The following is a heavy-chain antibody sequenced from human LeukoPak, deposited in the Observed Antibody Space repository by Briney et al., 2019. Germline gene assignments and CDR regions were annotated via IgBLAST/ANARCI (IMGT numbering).Heavy chain of an antibody. D-gene: IGHD2-2*02. CDR1: GGTFSSYA. V-gene: IGHV1-69*13. J-gene: IGHJ6*03. CDR3: ARSTVVVPAAISHYYYYMDV. Sequence: GASVKVSCKASGGTFSSYAISWVRQAPGQGLEWMGGIIPIFGTANYAQKFQGRVTITADESTSTAYMELSSLRSEDTAVYYCARSTVVVPAAISHYYYYMDVWGKGTTVTVSS. CDR2: IIPIFGTA.